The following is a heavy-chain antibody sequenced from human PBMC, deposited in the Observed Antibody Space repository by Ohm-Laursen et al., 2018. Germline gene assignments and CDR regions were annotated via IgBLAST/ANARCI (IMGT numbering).Heavy chain of an antibody. J-gene: IGHJ6*02. CDR3: ARDLGYCSSTSCSGGYYYYGMDV. D-gene: IGHD2-2*01. CDR1: GFTFDDYA. V-gene: IGHV3-33*08. CDR2: IWYDGSNK. Sequence: SLRLSCTASGFTFDDYAMHWVRQAPGKGLEWVAVIWYDGSNKYYADSVKGRFTISRDNSKNTLYLQMNSLRAEDTAVYYCARDLGYCSSTSCSGGYYYYGMDVWGQGTTVTVSS.